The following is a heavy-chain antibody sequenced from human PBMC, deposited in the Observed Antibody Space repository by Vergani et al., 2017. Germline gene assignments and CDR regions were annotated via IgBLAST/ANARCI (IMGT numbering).Heavy chain of an antibody. CDR1: GFTFDDYA. CDR2: ISWNSGSI. Sequence: EVQLVESGGGLVQPGRSLRLSCAASGFTFDDYAMHWVRQAPGKGLEWVSGISWNSGSIGYADSVKGRFTISRDNAKNSLYLQMNSLRAEDTAVYYCAKDTAMVKHSYYFDYWGQGTLVTVSS. CDR3: AKDTAMVKHSYYFDY. D-gene: IGHD5-18*01. V-gene: IGHV3-9*01. J-gene: IGHJ4*02.